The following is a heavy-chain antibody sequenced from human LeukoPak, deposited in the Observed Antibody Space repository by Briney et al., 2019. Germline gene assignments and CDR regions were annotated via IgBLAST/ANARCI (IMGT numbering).Heavy chain of an antibody. D-gene: IGHD6-19*01. CDR1: GGSISSYY. V-gene: IGHV4-59*01. J-gene: IGHJ5*02. CDR3: ARVVAVAGSNWFDP. CDR2: IYYSGST. Sequence: SETLSLTCTVSGGSISSYYWSWIRQPPAKGLEGIGYIYYSGSTNYNPSLQSRVTISVDTSKNQFSLKRSSVTAADTAVYYCARVVAVAGSNWFDPWGQGTRVTVSS.